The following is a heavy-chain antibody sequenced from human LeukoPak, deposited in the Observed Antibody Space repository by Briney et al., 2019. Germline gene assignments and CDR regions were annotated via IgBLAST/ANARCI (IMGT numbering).Heavy chain of an antibody. V-gene: IGHV4-39*01. D-gene: IGHD5-12*01. J-gene: IGHJ6*03. CDR2: IYYSGTS. CDR1: GVSISSSDYY. CDR3: ARPKYSGYDYYYYYYMDV. Sequence: SETLSLTCTVSGVSISSSDYYWGWIRQPPGKGLEWIGSIYYSGTSYSNPSLKIRVTLCVDTSNNQFSLKLSSVTAADTAVYYCARPKYSGYDYYYYYYMDVWGKGTTVTVSS.